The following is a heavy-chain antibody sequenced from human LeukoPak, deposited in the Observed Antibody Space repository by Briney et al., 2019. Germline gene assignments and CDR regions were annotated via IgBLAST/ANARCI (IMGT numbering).Heavy chain of an antibody. J-gene: IGHJ4*02. D-gene: IGHD1-26*01. Sequence: ASVKASCKVAGYTLTQLSVHWVREAPGKGLGWMGGFDPEDGETVYAQKFQGRVTMTEDTSTDTAYMELSSLRSEDTAVSYCATSGSKPFDYWGQGTLVTVSS. V-gene: IGHV1-24*01. CDR1: GYTLTQLS. CDR3: ATSGSKPFDY. CDR2: FDPEDGET.